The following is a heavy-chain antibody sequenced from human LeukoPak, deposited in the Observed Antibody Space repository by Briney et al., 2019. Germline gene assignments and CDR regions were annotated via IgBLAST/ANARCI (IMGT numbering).Heavy chain of an antibody. J-gene: IGHJ4*02. Sequence: GGSLRLSCAASGFTFSKYDMYWIRQAPGKGLECVSVISRDGTTYYTGSVKGRFTISRDNSQNTLSLQMNSLKAEDTAVYYCSKKGQNDDYGKPDWGQGTLVTVSS. CDR3: SKKGQNDDYGKPD. CDR1: GFTFSKYD. CDR2: ISRDGTT. D-gene: IGHD4-17*01. V-gene: IGHV3-23*01.